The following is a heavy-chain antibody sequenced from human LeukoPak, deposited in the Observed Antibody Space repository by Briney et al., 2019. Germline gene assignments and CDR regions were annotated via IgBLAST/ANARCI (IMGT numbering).Heavy chain of an antibody. V-gene: IGHV3-73*01. CDR2: IRSKANSYAT. Sequence: GGSLRLSCEASGFTFSGSAMHWVRQASGQGLEWVGRIRSKANSYATAYAVSVKGGFTISRDDSKNTAYLQMNSLKTEDTAVYNCIAAAVTSIWNDYYYYGMDVWGQGTTVTVSS. J-gene: IGHJ6*02. CDR3: IAAAVTSIWNDYYYYGMDV. CDR1: GFTFSGSA. D-gene: IGHD6-13*01.